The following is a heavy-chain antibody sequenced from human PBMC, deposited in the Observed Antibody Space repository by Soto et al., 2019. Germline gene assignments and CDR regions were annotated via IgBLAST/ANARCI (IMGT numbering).Heavy chain of an antibody. CDR1: GFSLSTSGVG. D-gene: IGHD3-22*01. CDR3: AHRRSNYYDSSGYAAFDI. J-gene: IGHJ3*02. Sequence: QITLKESGPTLVKPTQTLTLTCTFSGFSLSTSGVGVGWIRQPPGKALEWLALIYWNDDKRYSPSLKSRLTITKDTSKHQVVLTMTNMDPVDTATYYCAHRRSNYYDSSGYAAFDIWGQGTMVTVSS. CDR2: IYWNDDK. V-gene: IGHV2-5*01.